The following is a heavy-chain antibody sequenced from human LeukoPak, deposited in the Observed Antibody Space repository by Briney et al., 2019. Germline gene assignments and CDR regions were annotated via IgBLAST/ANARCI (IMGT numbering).Heavy chain of an antibody. CDR2: IYYSGST. CDR3: ARVLPYSSGWGVDH. Sequence: SETLSLTCTVSGGSIRSYYWSWIRQPPGKGLEWIGYIYYSGSTNYNPSLKSRVTISVDTSRNQFSLNVSSVTAAATAVYYCARVLPYSSGWGVDHWGQGTLVTVSS. V-gene: IGHV4-59*01. CDR1: GGSIRSYY. D-gene: IGHD6-19*01. J-gene: IGHJ4*02.